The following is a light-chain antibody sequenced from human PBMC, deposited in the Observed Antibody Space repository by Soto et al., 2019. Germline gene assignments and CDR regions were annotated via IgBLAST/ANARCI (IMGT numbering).Light chain of an antibody. Sequence: EIVFTQYPSTLSLYTGERATLSCRASQSVSSNLAWYQQKPGQAPRLLIYGASTRATGIPARFSGSGSGTEFTLTISSLQSEDFAVYYCQQYNNWPPWTFGQGTKVDIK. V-gene: IGKV3-15*01. CDR1: QSVSSN. J-gene: IGKJ1*01. CDR2: GAS. CDR3: QQYNNWPPWT.